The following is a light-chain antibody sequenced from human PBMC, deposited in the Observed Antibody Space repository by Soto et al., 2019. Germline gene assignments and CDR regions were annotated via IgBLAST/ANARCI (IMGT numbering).Light chain of an antibody. CDR1: SGHSSYA. Sequence: QSVLTQSPSASASLGASVKLTCTLSSGHSSYAIAWHQQQPEKGPRYLMKLNSDGSHSKGDGIPDRFSGSSSGAERYFTISSLQFEDEADYYCQTWGTGIQVFGGGTKLTVL. J-gene: IGLJ2*01. V-gene: IGLV4-69*01. CDR3: QTWGTGIQV. CDR2: LNSDGSH.